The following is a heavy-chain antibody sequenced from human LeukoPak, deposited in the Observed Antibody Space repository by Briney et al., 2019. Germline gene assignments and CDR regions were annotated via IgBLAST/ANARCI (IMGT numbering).Heavy chain of an antibody. D-gene: IGHD6-19*01. CDR2: INNSGST. CDR3: ARVGKQWLVLRGWFDP. V-gene: IGHV4-34*01. J-gene: IGHJ5*02. CDR1: GGSFSGYY. Sequence: SETLSLTCAVYGGSFSGYYWSWIRQPPGKGLEWIGEINNSGSTNYNPSLKSRVTISVDTSKNQFSLKLSSVTAADTAVYYCARVGKQWLVLRGWFDPWGQGTLVTFAS.